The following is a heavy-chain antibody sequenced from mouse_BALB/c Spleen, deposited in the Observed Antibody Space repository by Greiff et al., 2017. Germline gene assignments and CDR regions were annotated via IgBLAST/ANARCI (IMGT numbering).Heavy chain of an antibody. CDR3: ARYWGNYWFAY. D-gene: IGHD2-1*01. J-gene: IGHJ3*01. CDR1: GFNIKDYY. CDR2: IDPENGNT. V-gene: IGHV14-1*02. Sequence: EVQLQQSGAELVRPGALVKLSCKASGFNIKDYYMHWVKQRPEQGLEWIGWIDPENGNTIYDPKFQGKASITADTSSNTAYLQLISLTSEDTAVYYCARYWGNYWFAYWGQGTLVTVSA.